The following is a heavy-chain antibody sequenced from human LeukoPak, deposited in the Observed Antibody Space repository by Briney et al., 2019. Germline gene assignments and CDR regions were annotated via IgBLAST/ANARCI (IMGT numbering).Heavy chain of an antibody. V-gene: IGHV4-59*01. Sequence: SETLSLTCTVSGGSISSYYWSWIRQPPGKGLEWIGYIYYSGSTNYNPSLKSRVTISVDTSKNQFSLKLSSVTAADTAVYYCARVRVYCGGDCYDYYYYYGMDVWGQGTTVTVSS. CDR3: ARVRVYCGGDCYDYYYYYGMDV. CDR2: IYYSGST. D-gene: IGHD2-21*02. J-gene: IGHJ6*02. CDR1: GGSISSYY.